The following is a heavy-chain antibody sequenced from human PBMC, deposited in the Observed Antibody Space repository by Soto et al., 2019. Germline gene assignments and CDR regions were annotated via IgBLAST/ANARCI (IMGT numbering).Heavy chain of an antibody. V-gene: IGHV3-23*01. Sequence: EVQLLESGGGLVQPGGSLRLSCAASGFTFSSYAMSWVRQAPGKGLEWVSAISGSGGSTYYADSVKGRFSISRDNSKNTLYLQMNSLRAEDTAVYYCAKALGIAVAGTPFDYWGQGTLVTVSS. D-gene: IGHD6-19*01. CDR3: AKALGIAVAGTPFDY. CDR2: ISGSGGST. J-gene: IGHJ4*02. CDR1: GFTFSSYA.